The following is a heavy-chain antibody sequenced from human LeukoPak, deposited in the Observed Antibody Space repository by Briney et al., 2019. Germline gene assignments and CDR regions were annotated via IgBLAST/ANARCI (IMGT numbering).Heavy chain of an antibody. CDR1: GGSISSGGYY. J-gene: IGHJ4*02. Sequence: SQTLSLTCTVSGGSISSGGYYWSWIRQHPGKGLEWIGYIYYSGSTNYNPSLKSRVTISVDTSKNQFSLKLSSVTAADTAVYYCARSDSSGWTYYLDYWGQGTLVTVSS. CDR2: IYYSGST. CDR3: ARSDSSGWTYYLDY. V-gene: IGHV4-61*08. D-gene: IGHD6-19*01.